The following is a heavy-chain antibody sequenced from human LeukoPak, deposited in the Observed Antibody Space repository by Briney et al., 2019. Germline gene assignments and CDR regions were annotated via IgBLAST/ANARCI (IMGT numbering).Heavy chain of an antibody. D-gene: IGHD3-22*01. CDR3: ASAAWKDKGQYYYDSSGYYYGHDY. J-gene: IGHJ4*02. Sequence: SETLSLTCAVYGGSFSGYYWSWIRQPPGKGLEWIGEINHSGSTNYNPSLKSRSTISVDTSKNQFSLKLSSVTAGDTAVYYCASAAWKDKGQYYYDSSGYYYGHDYWGQGTLVTVSS. CDR1: GGSFSGYY. V-gene: IGHV4-34*01. CDR2: INHSGST.